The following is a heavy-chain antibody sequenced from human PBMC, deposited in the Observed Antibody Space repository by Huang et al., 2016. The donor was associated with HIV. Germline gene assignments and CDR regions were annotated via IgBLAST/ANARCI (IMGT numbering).Heavy chain of an antibody. V-gene: IGHV4-61*09. J-gene: IGHJ4*02. CDR3: ARGPAYSSSWYGSRFFDY. D-gene: IGHD2-2*01. CDR2: VYTAGTA. Sequence: QVQLQESGPGSVRPSQTLSLTCTVSGDSITNGSVYWTWIRQPAGKGLEWIGQVYTAGTATDNPALKRRVTMLIDTSKNQFSLRLKAVTAADTAVYFCARGPAYSSSWYGSRFFDYWGQGIPVTVSS. CDR1: GDSITNGSVY.